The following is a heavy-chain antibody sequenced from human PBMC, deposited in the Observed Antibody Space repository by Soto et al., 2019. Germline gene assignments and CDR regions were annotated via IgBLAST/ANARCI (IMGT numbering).Heavy chain of an antibody. CDR1: GYTFTKYG. CDR2: IGVYNGKT. CDR3: SRARYCTSPSCYGMDI. V-gene: IGHV1-18*04. J-gene: IGHJ6*02. D-gene: IGHD2-2*01. Sequence: QDQLVQSGGEVKKPGASVRVSCKASGYTFTKYGITWVRQAPGQGLEWMGWIGVYNGKTNYARKLQGRVIMTADTSASTAYMELRSHRSDDTAVYYCSRARYCTSPSCYGMDIWGQGTTVSVSS.